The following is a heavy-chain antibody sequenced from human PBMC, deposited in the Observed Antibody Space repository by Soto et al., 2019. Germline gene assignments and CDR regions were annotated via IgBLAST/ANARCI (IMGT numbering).Heavy chain of an antibody. D-gene: IGHD5-18*01. V-gene: IGHV3-48*02. CDR2: ISSGSTTI. CDR3: ARVRGYSYGHFDY. Sequence: LXLACAASAFTLSSYIMNWVRQAPGKGLEWVSYISSGSTTIYYADSVKGRFTISRDNVENSLSLQMNSLRDEDTAVYYCARVRGYSYGHFDYWGQGTLVTVSS. CDR1: AFTLSSYI. J-gene: IGHJ4*02.